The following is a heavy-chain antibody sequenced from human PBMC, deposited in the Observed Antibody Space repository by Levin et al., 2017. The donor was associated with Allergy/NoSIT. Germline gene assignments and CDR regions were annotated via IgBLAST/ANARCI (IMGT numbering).Heavy chain of an antibody. CDR1: GFTFGDYA. CDR3: TRDHFRPGDYFDY. Sequence: GGSLRLSCTASGFTFGDYAMSLFRQAPGKGLEWVGFIRSKAYGGTSEYAAAVKGRFSISRDDSKSIAYLQMNSLKTEDTAVYYCTRDHFRPGDYFDYWGQGTLVTVSS. J-gene: IGHJ4*02. CDR2: IRSKAYGGTS. D-gene: IGHD3-3*02. V-gene: IGHV3-49*03.